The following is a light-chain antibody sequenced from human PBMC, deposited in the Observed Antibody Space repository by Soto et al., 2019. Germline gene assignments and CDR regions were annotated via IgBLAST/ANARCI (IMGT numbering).Light chain of an antibody. J-gene: IGLJ2*01. CDR2: SNN. V-gene: IGLV1-44*01. CDR3: AAWNDSLNGVV. Sequence: QSVLTQPPSASGTPGQRVTISCSGSSSNIGSKTVNWYQQLPGTAPKLLIYSNNQRTSGVPDRFSGAKSCTSASLDISGRQSEEEADYYCAAWNDSLNGVVFGGGTKLTVL. CDR1: SSNIGSKT.